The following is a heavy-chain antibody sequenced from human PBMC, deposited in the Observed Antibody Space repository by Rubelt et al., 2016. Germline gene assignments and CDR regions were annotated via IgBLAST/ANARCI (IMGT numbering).Heavy chain of an antibody. Sequence: VRQAPGKGLEWVAVISYDGRDKKLEDSVKGRFTISRDNAKKSLYLQMNTLRAEDTAVYYCATRPLGSCSGESCHGVDYWGQGTLVTVSS. CDR2: ISYDGRDK. V-gene: IGHV3-33*05. J-gene: IGHJ4*02. CDR3: ATRPLGSCSGESCHGVDY. D-gene: IGHD2-15*01.